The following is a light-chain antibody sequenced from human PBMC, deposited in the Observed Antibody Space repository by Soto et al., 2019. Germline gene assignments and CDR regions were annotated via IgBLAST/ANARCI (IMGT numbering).Light chain of an antibody. CDR2: KAS. V-gene: IGKV1-5*03. CDR1: RSITTW. Sequence: DIQMTQSPSTLSASQGDRVTITCRASRSITTWLAWYQQKPGRAPKLLVYKASTLATGVPSRFSGSGSGTEFTLPISSRQADEFATYYCQQYNTYSWAFGQGTKVEIK. CDR3: QQYNTYSWA. J-gene: IGKJ1*01.